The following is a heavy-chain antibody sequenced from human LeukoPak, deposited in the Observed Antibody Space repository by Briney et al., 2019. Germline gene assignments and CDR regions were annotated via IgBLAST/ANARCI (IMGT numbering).Heavy chain of an antibody. V-gene: IGHV3-74*01. CDR3: VRDGYNGSPFDY. D-gene: IGHD5-24*01. J-gene: IGHJ4*02. Sequence: GSLRLSCAASGFTFRSYLMHWVRQAPGKGLVLVSRINSDGRSTYYADAVKGRFTISRDDSKNTLYLQMNSLRAEDTAVYYCVRDGYNGSPFDYWGQGTLVTVSS. CDR2: INSDGRST. CDR1: GFTFRSYL.